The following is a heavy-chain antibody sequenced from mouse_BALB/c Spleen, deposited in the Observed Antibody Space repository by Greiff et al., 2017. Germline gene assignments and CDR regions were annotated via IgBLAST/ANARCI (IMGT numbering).Heavy chain of an antibody. CDR1: GYTFSSYW. CDR3: ARSHYYGSSLWFAY. J-gene: IGHJ3*01. CDR2: ILPGSGST. V-gene: IGHV1-9*01. D-gene: IGHD1-1*01. Sequence: QVQLQQSGAELMKPGASVKISCKATGYTFSSYWIEWVKQRPGHGLEWIGEILPGSGSTNYNEKFKGKATFTADTSSNTAYMQLSSLTSEDSAVYYCARSHYYGSSLWFAYWGQGTLVTVSA.